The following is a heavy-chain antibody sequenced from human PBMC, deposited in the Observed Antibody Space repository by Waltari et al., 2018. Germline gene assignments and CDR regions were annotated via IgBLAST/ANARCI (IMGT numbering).Heavy chain of an antibody. CDR2: IIPIFGTA. CDR1: GGTFSSYA. V-gene: IGHV1-69*12. D-gene: IGHD2-2*01. J-gene: IGHJ4*02. CDR3: ARELTPAHGPYYFDY. Sequence: QVQLVQSGAEVKKPGSSVKVSCKASGGTFSSYAISWVRQAPGQGLEWMGGIIPIFGTANYAQKCQGRVTITADESTSTAYMELSSLRSEDTAVYYCARELTPAHGPYYFDYWGQGTLVTVSS.